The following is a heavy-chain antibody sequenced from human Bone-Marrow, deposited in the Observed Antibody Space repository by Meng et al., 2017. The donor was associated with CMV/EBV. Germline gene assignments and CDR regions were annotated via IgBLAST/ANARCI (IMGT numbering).Heavy chain of an antibody. CDR2: INSDGSST. J-gene: IGHJ6*02. V-gene: IGHV3-74*01. CDR1: GFTFSSYW. CDR3: ARGKKDFYYDFWSGYGHYYYYGMDV. Sequence: GESLKISCAASGFTFSSYWMHWVRQAPGKGLVWVSRINSDGSSTSYADSVKGRFTISRDNAKNTLYLQMNSLRAEDTAVYYCARGKKDFYYDFWSGYGHYYYYGMDVWGRGTTVTVSS. D-gene: IGHD3-3*01.